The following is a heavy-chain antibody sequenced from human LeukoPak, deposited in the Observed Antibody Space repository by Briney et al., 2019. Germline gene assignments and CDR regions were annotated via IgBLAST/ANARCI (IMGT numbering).Heavy chain of an antibody. V-gene: IGHV3-23*01. Sequence: GGSLRLSCVFSGVTFSSFAMSWVRQAPGKGLEWVSSLSGSGGSTYYADSVKSRFTISRDNSKNTLYLQMNSLRVEDTAVYYCAKDPHTGYSFAYWGQGTLVTVSS. J-gene: IGHJ4*02. CDR2: LSGSGGST. CDR3: AKDPHTGYSFAY. CDR1: GVTFSSFA. D-gene: IGHD5-18*01.